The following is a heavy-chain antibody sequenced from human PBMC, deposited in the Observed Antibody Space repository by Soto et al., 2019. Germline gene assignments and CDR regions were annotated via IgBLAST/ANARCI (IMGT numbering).Heavy chain of an antibody. V-gene: IGHV4-30-4*01. CDR1: GGSISSGDYY. Sequence: SETLCLTCTVSGGSISSGDYYWSWIRQPPGKGLEWIGYIYYSGSTYYNPSLKSRVTISVDTSKNQFSLNLASVSAADTAVYYCARAPKVSGSSQTRPDFWGQGTLVTVSS. D-gene: IGHD6-6*01. CDR2: IYYSGST. J-gene: IGHJ4*02. CDR3: ARAPKVSGSSQTRPDF.